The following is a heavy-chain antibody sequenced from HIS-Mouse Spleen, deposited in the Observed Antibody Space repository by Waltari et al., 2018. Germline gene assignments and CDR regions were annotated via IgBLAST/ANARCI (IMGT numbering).Heavy chain of an antibody. CDR1: GGSISSSSYY. CDR2: IYYSGST. V-gene: IGHV4-39*07. J-gene: IGHJ2*01. CDR3: AREIPYSSSWYDWYFDL. Sequence: QLQLQESGPGLVKPSETLSLTCTVSGGSISSSSYYWGWIRQPPGKGLEWIGSIYYSGSTHYTPSLKSRVTISVDTSTNQFSLKLSSVTAADTAVYYCAREIPYSSSWYDWYFDLWGRGTLVTVSS. D-gene: IGHD6-13*01.